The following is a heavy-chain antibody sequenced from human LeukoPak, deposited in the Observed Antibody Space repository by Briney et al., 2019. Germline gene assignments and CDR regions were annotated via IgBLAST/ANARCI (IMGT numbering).Heavy chain of an antibody. D-gene: IGHD4-17*01. CDR3: NTDGDYGDYVDS. CDR2: IKNKIDGGTT. Sequence: GGSLRLSCAASGFTFNLAWINWVRQAPGKGLEWVGRIKNKIDGGTTDYAAPVKGRFTISRDDSKNTVYLQMNSLKSEDTALYYCNTDGDYGDYVDSWGQGTLVTVSP. CDR1: GFTFNLAW. V-gene: IGHV3-15*07. J-gene: IGHJ4*02.